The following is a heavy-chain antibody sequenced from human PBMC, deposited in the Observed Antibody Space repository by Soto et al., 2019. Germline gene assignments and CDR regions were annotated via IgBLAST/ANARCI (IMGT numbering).Heavy chain of an antibody. D-gene: IGHD5-12*01. J-gene: IGHJ4*02. CDR2: ISGSGGST. CDR3: AKDPRGYSGYDLPFPTDY. V-gene: IGHV3-23*01. Sequence: GGSLRLSCAASGFTFSSYAMSWVRQAPGKGLEWVSAISGSGGSTYYADSVKGRFTISRDNSKNTLYLQMNSLRAEDTAVYYCAKDPRGYSGYDLPFPTDYWGQGTLVTVSS. CDR1: GFTFSSYA.